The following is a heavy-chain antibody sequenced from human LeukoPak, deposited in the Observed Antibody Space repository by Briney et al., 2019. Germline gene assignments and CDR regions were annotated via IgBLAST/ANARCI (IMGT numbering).Heavy chain of an antibody. CDR3: ARVGGSYSTIDY. D-gene: IGHD1-26*01. CDR1: GFTFSSYA. Sequence: GGSLRLSCAASGFTFSSYAMTWVRQAPGKGLEWVSGLSGSGGITYYADSVKGRFTISRDNSKNTLYLQMNSLRAEDTAVYYCARVGGSYSTIDYWGQGTLVTVSS. V-gene: IGHV3-23*01. J-gene: IGHJ4*02. CDR2: LSGSGGIT.